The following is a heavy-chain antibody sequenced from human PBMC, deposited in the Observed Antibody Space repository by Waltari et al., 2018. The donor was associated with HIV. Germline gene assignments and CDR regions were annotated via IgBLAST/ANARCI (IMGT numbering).Heavy chain of an antibody. D-gene: IGHD3-3*01. V-gene: IGHV4-34*02. CDR2: VDYSGDT. Sequence: VQLQQWGTGRLMPSETLSLTCAVYGGSFNGYYWTWIRQSPGNGLEWIGEVDYSGDTNYDASLKSRLTISVDTSKNQFSLKLTSMTTADTGLYYCARGPHTSIFGVVKYFQPWGQGTLVTVSS. J-gene: IGHJ1*01. CDR3: ARGPHTSIFGVVKYFQP. CDR1: GGSFNGYY.